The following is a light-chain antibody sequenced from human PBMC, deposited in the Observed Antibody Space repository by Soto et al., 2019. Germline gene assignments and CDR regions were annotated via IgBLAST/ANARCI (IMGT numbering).Light chain of an antibody. J-gene: IGLJ2*01. CDR3: QSHDSSNVV. CDR1: SGSIASNY. V-gene: IGLV6-57*03. Sequence: FMLTQPHSVSESPGKTVTISCTRSSGSIASNYVQWYQQRPGSAPTTVIYEDNQRPSGVPDRFSGSIDSSSNSASLTISGLKTEDEADYYCQSHDSSNVVFGGGTKLTVL. CDR2: EDN.